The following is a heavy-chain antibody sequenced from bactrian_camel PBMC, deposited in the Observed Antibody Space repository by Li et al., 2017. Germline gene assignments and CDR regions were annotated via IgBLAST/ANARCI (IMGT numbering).Heavy chain of an antibody. V-gene: IGHV3S53*01. J-gene: IGHJ4*01. D-gene: IGHD4*01. CDR1: GITFTNDC. CDR3: AAARFNPIRKCATTLQTPTE. Sequence: VQLVESGGGSVQAGESLRLSCGATGITFTNDCMGWYRQTPGKERVVVSTILSDGTTYYADSVKGRFTISQDSAKDTVYLQMNSLELEDTAVYYCAAARFNPIRKCATTLQTPTEWGQGTQVTVS. CDR2: ILSDGTT.